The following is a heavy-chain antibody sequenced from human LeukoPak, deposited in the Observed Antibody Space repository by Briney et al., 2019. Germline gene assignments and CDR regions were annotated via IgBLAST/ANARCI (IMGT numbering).Heavy chain of an antibody. CDR1: GGSFSGYY. Sequence: KPSETLSLTCAVYGGSFSGYYWSWIRQPPGKGLEWIGEINHSGSTNYIPSLKSRVTISVDTSKNQFSLKLSSVTAADTAVYYCARGSKGYCSGGSCYSVPYYYYMDVWGKGTTVTVSS. V-gene: IGHV4-34*01. CDR2: INHSGST. J-gene: IGHJ6*03. CDR3: ARGSKGYCSGGSCYSVPYYYYMDV. D-gene: IGHD2-15*01.